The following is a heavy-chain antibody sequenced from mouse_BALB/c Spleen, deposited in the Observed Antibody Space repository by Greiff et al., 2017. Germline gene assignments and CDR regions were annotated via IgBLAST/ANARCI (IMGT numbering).Heavy chain of an antibody. J-gene: IGHJ4*01. D-gene: IGHD2-2*01. CDR1: GFNIKDTY. CDR2: IDPANGNT. V-gene: IGHV14-3*02. Sequence: VQLQQSGAELVKPGASVKLSCTASGFNIKDTYMHWVKQRPEQGLEWIGRIDPANGNTKYDPKFQGKATITADTSSNTAYLQLSSLTSEDTAVYYCAEGLRGYYYAMDYWGQGTSVTVSS. CDR3: AEGLRGYYYAMDY.